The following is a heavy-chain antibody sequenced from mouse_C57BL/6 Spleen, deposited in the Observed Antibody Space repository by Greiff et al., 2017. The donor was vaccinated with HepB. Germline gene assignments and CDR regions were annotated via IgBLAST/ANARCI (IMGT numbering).Heavy chain of an antibody. D-gene: IGHD2-5*01. CDR2: IDPEDGET. CDR1: GFNIKDYY. Sequence: VQLQQSGAELVKPGASVKLSCTASGFNIKDYYMHWVKQRTEQGLEWIGMIDPEDGETKYSPKFPGKATITADTSSNTAYLQLSSLTSEDTAVYYCASHYSNYFYFDYWGQGTTLTVSS. CDR3: ASHYSNYFYFDY. J-gene: IGHJ2*01. V-gene: IGHV14-2*01.